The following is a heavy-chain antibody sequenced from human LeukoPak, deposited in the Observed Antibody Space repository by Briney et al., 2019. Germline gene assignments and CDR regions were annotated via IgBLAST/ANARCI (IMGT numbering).Heavy chain of an antibody. CDR3: ARSMVRGVIGVWFDP. CDR1: GGSISSSSYY. D-gene: IGHD3-10*01. Sequence: SETLSLTCTVSGGSISSSSYYWGWIRQPPREGLEWIWSIYYSGSTYYNPSLKSRVTISVDTSKNQFSLKLSSVTAADTAVYYCARSMVRGVIGVWFDPWGQGTLVTVSS. CDR2: IYYSGST. J-gene: IGHJ5*02. V-gene: IGHV4-39*01.